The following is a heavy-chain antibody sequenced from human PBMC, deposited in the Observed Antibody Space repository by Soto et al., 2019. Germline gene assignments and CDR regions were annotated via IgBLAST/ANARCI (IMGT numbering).Heavy chain of an antibody. V-gene: IGHV3-33*01. J-gene: IGHJ4*02. CDR1: GFTFSSYG. D-gene: IGHD6-19*01. CDR2: IWYDGSNK. CDR3: AREKGEAVATVRVVGN. Sequence: GGSLRLSCAASGFTFSSYGMHWVRQAPGKGLEWVAVIWYDGSNKYYADSVKGRFTISRDNSKNTLYLQMNSLRAEDTAVYYCAREKGEAVATVRVVGNWGQGTLVTVSS.